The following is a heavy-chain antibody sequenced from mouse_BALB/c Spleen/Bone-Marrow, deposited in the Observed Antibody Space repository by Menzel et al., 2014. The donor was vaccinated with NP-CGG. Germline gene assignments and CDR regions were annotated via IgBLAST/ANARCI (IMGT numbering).Heavy chain of an antibody. Sequence: EVKLMESGAELVKPGASVKLSCTASGFNIKDTYMHWVKQRPEQGLEWIGRIDPGNGNTKYDPKFQGKATITTDTSSNTAYLQLRSLTSEDTAVYYCARYDYRYSWFAYWGQGTLVTVSA. CDR1: GFNIKDTY. D-gene: IGHD2-14*01. J-gene: IGHJ3*01. V-gene: IGHV14-3*02. CDR3: ARYDYRYSWFAY. CDR2: IDPGNGNT.